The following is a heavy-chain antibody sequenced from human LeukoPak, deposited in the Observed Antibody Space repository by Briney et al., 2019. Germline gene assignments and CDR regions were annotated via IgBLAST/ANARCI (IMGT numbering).Heavy chain of an antibody. V-gene: IGHV3-74*01. Sequence: GGSLRLSCAASGFTFSNNGMHWVRQAPGKGLVWVSRINEDGSTTNYADSVKGRSTIFRDNAKNTLYLQMNSLRAEDTAVYYCVRDLGGRSGHWGQGTLVTVSS. CDR2: INEDGSTT. J-gene: IGHJ4*02. CDR1: GFTFSNNG. D-gene: IGHD1-26*01. CDR3: VRDLGGRSGH.